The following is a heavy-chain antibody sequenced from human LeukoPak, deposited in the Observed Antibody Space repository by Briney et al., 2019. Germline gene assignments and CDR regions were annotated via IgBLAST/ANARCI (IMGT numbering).Heavy chain of an antibody. D-gene: IGHD6-19*01. CDR3: AKRRGSGWSYWYFDL. J-gene: IGHJ2*01. CDR1: GFTFSSYS. V-gene: IGHV3-23*01. Sequence: PGGSLRLSCAASGFTFSSYSMNWVRQAPGKGLEWVSAISGSGGSTYYADSVKGRFTISRDNSKNTLYLQMNSLRAEDTAVYYCAKRRGSGWSYWYFDLWGRGTLVTVSS. CDR2: ISGSGGST.